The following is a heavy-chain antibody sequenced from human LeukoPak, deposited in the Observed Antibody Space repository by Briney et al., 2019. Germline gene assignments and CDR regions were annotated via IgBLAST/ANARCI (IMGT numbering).Heavy chain of an antibody. CDR1: GFTFSDYY. CDR2: ISSSGSYR. J-gene: IGHJ4*02. D-gene: IGHD6-13*01. CDR3: ARADSSSWFDY. V-gene: IGHV3-11*05. Sequence: PGGSLRLSCAASGFTFSDYYMTWIRQAPGKGLEWVSHISSSGSYRNYADSVKGRFTISRDNAKNSLYLQMNSLRADDTAVYYCARADSSSWFDYWGQGVLVTVSS.